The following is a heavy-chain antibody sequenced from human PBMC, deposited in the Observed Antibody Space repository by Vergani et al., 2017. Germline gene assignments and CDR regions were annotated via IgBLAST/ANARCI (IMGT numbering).Heavy chain of an antibody. Sequence: EVQLVESGGGLVQPGRSLRLSCAASGFNFDDYAMHWFRQDPGKGLEWVSGISWNSGSIGYAESVKGRFTISRDNAKNSLYLQMNSLRAEDMALYYCAKSRYYGDPDAFDIWGQGTMVTVSS. J-gene: IGHJ3*02. CDR3: AKSRYYGDPDAFDI. D-gene: IGHD4-17*01. CDR1: GFNFDDYA. V-gene: IGHV3-9*03. CDR2: ISWNSGSI.